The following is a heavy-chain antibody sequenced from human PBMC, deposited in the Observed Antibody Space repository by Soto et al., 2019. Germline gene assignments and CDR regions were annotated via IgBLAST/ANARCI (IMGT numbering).Heavy chain of an antibody. D-gene: IGHD6-13*01. CDR3: AKVRYSSSWFGWSDY. CDR2: ISGSGGST. Sequence: EVQLLESAGGLVQPGGSLRLSCAASGFTFSSYAMSWVRQAPGKGLEWVSAISGSGGSTYYADSVKGRFTISRDNSKNTLYLQMNSLRAEDTAVYYCAKVRYSSSWFGWSDYWGQGTLVTVSS. V-gene: IGHV3-23*01. CDR1: GFTFSSYA. J-gene: IGHJ4*02.